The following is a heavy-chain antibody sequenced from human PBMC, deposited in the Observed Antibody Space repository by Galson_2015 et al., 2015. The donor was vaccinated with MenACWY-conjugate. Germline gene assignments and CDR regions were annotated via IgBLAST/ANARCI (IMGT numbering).Heavy chain of an antibody. V-gene: IGHV4-39*01. D-gene: IGHD3-22*01. J-gene: IGHJ5*02. CDR1: GGSIYSADYW. CDR2: IHYSRTT. CDR3: ARLPRGINLILEGS. Sequence: SETLSLTCTVSGGSIYSADYWWGWIRQPPGRGLEWIASIHYSRTTHYNPSLKSRVTISVDTSKNQFSLKLSSVSAADTAVYYCARLPRGINLILEGSWGQGILVTVSS.